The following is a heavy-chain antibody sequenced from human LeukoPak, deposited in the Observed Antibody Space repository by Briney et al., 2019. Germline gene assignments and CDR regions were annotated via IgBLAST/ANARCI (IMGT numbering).Heavy chain of an antibody. D-gene: IGHD6-13*01. CDR1: GFTFTSYA. CDR3: AKTSSIDTSSSWYY. J-gene: IGHJ4*02. CDR2: ISGSGGST. V-gene: IGHV3-23*01. Sequence: GGSLRLSCAASGFTFTSYAMSWVRQAPGKGLEWVSAISGSGGSTYYADSVKGRFTISRDNSKNTLYLQMNSLRAEDTAVYYRAKTSSIDTSSSWYYWGQGTLVTVSS.